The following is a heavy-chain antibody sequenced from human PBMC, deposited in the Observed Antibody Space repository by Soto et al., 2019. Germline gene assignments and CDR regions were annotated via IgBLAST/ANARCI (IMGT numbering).Heavy chain of an antibody. CDR2: IYPGDSDT. D-gene: IGHD3-3*01. CDR3: ARHRPPHYDFWSGYTQDYGMEV. CDR1: GYSFTSYW. Sequence: GESLKISCKGSGYSFTSYWIGWVRQMPGKGLEWMGIIYPGDSDTRYSPSFQGQVTISADKSISTAYLQWSSLKASDTAMYYCARHRPPHYDFWSGYTQDYGMEVWGQGTTVTVSS. J-gene: IGHJ6*02. V-gene: IGHV5-51*01.